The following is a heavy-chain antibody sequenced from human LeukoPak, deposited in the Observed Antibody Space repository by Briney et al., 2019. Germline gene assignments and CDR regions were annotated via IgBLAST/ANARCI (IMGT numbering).Heavy chain of an antibody. V-gene: IGHV3-7*01. J-gene: IGHJ1*01. CDR3: ATYSSLNRREFQY. Sequence: QTGGSLRLSCAASGFTFDDHGMNWVRQAPGKGLQWVANIKTDGSEKYYVDSVKGRFTISRDNAKNSLYLQMNSLRAEDTAVYYCATYSSLNRREFQYWGQGTLLTVSS. D-gene: IGHD3-22*01. CDR1: GFTFDDHG. CDR2: IKTDGSEK.